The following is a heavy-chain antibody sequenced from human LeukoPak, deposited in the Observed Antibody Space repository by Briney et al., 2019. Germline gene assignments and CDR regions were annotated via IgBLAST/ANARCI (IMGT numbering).Heavy chain of an antibody. CDR3: ARVAWGSAADAFDI. Sequence: PGGSLRLSCAASGSTFSSYWMHWVRHAPGKGLVWVSRINSDGSSTSYADSVKGRFTISRDNDKNTLYLQMNSLRAEDTAVYYCARVAWGSAADAFDIWGQGTMVTVSS. J-gene: IGHJ3*02. CDR1: GSTFSSYW. D-gene: IGHD3-16*01. CDR2: INSDGSST. V-gene: IGHV3-74*01.